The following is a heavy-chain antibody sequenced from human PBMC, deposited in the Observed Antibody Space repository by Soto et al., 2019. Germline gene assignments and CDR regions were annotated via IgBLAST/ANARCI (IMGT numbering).Heavy chain of an antibody. CDR2: NYYSGIT. Sequence: QVQLQESGPGLVKPSQTLSLTCTVSGGSISSGGYYWTWIRQHPGKGLEWIGYNYYSGITYYNPSLKSRVTIYLDPSKNPFSLKLSHVTAADTAVYYCASGSSIAGLYYGMDVWGQGTTVTVSS. CDR1: GGSISSGGYY. J-gene: IGHJ6*02. V-gene: IGHV4-31*03. D-gene: IGHD6-6*01. CDR3: ASGSSIAGLYYGMDV.